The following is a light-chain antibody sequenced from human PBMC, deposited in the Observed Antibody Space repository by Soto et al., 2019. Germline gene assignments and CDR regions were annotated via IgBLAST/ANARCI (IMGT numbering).Light chain of an antibody. CDR2: EVN. V-gene: IGLV2-14*01. Sequence: QSALTQPASVSGSPGQSVTISCTGASSDVGGNDYVSWYQQHPGKAPKLILYEVNNRPSGVSNHFSGSKSGNTASLIIAGLQAVDAADYYCSSYSTTSTLVFGAGTKLTFL. J-gene: IGLJ1*01. CDR1: SSDVGGNDY. CDR3: SSYSTTSTLV.